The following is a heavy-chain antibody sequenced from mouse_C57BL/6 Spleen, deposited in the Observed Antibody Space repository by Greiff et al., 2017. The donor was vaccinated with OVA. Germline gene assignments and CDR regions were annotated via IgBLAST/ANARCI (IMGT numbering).Heavy chain of an antibody. CDR3: ARWVTGDYYAMDY. V-gene: IGHV1-63*01. Sequence: QVQLKQSGAELVRPGTSVKMSCKASGYTFTNYWIGWAKQRPGHGLEWIGDIYPGGGYTNYNEKFKGKATLTADKSSSTAYMQFSSLTSEDSAIYYCARWVTGDYYAMDYWGQGTSVTVSS. CDR2: IYPGGGYT. D-gene: IGHD2-2*01. CDR1: GYTFTNYW. J-gene: IGHJ4*01.